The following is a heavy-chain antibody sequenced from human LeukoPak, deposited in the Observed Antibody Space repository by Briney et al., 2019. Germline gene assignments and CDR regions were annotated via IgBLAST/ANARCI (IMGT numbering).Heavy chain of an antibody. V-gene: IGHV4-34*01. CDR3: ARLPGLRFLEWANDAFDF. Sequence: SETLSLTCAVYGGSFSGYYWSWIRQPPGKGLGWIGEINHSGSTYYNPSLKSRVTISVDTSKNQFSLKLSSVTAADTAVYYCARLPGLRFLEWANDAFDFWGQGTMVSVSS. CDR1: GGSFSGYY. CDR2: INHSGST. D-gene: IGHD3-3*01. J-gene: IGHJ3*01.